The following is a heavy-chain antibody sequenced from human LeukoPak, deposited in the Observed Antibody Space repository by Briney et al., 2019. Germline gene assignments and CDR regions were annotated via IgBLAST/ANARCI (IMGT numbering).Heavy chain of an antibody. CDR3: TRGEGDFGY. J-gene: IGHJ4*02. CDR1: GFTFGDYA. Sequence: GGSLRLSCTASGFTFGDYAMSWVRQAPGKGLEWVGFIRSKAYGGTTEYAASVKGRFTTSRDDSKSIAYLQMNSLKTEDTAVYYCTRGEGDFGYWGQGTLVTVSS. D-gene: IGHD3-3*01. V-gene: IGHV3-49*04. CDR2: IRSKAYGGTT.